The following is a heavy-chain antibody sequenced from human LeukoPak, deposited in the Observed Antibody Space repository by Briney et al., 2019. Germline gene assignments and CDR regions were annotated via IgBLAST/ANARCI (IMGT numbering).Heavy chain of an antibody. CDR3: ARCPFRMPQGGLSNYIWFDP. CDR2: IIPIFGTA. V-gene: IGHV1-69*05. D-gene: IGHD4-11*01. J-gene: IGHJ5*02. Sequence: EASVKVSCKASGGTFSSYAISWVRQAPGQGHEGMGGIIPIFGTANYAQKFQGRVTITTDESTSTAYMELSSLRSEDTAVYYCARCPFRMPQGGLSNYIWFDPWGQGTLVTVSS. CDR1: GGTFSSYA.